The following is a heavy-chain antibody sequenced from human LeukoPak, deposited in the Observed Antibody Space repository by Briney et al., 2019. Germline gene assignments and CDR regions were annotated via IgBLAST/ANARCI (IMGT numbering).Heavy chain of an antibody. Sequence: SETLSLTCAVYGGSFSGYYWSWIRQPPGKGLEWFGEINHSGSTNYNPSLKSRVTISVDTSKNQFSLKLSSVTAADTAVYYCARGSPAAHDTYSSAYFDYWGQGTLVTVSS. CDR2: INHSGST. J-gene: IGHJ4*02. CDR3: ARGSPAAHDTYSSAYFDY. V-gene: IGHV4-34*01. CDR1: GGSFSGYY. D-gene: IGHD3-22*01.